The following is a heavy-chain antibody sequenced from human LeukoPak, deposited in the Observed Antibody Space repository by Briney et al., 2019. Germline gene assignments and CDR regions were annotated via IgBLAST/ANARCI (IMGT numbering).Heavy chain of an antibody. V-gene: IGHV1-2*02. Sequence: ASVKVSCKASGYTFTGYHMHWVRQAPGQGLEWMGWINPNSGGTNYAQKFQGRVTVTRDTSISTAYMELSRLRSDDTAVYYCARGYCSSTSCYPFDYWGQGTLVTVSS. CDR1: GYTFTGYH. CDR3: ARGYCSSTSCYPFDY. CDR2: INPNSGGT. D-gene: IGHD2-2*01. J-gene: IGHJ4*02.